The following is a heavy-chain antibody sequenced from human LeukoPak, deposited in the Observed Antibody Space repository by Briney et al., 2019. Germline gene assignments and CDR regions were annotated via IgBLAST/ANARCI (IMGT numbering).Heavy chain of an antibody. J-gene: IGHJ5*02. V-gene: IGHV3-33*01. CDR2: IWYDGSNK. CDR3: ARDSLITMVRGVIITFWFDP. CDR1: GFTFSSYG. D-gene: IGHD3-10*01. Sequence: GRSLRLSCAASGFTFSSYGMHWVRQAPGKGLGWVAVIWYDGSNKYYADSVKGRFTISRDNSKNTLYLQMNSLRAEDTAVYYCARDSLITMVRGVIITFWFDPWGQGTLVTVSS.